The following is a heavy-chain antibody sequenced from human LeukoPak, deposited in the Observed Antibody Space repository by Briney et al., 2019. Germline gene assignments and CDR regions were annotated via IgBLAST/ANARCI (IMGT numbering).Heavy chain of an antibody. CDR3: ARDSYGSGVYYFDY. J-gene: IGHJ4*02. CDR2: ISAYNGNT. CDR1: GYTFTSYG. Sequence: ASVKVSCKASGYTFTSYGISWVRQAPGQGLEWMGWISAYNGNTTYAQKLQGRVTMTTDTSTSTAYMELGSLRSDDTAVYYCARDSYGSGVYYFDYWGQGTLVTVSS. V-gene: IGHV1-18*01. D-gene: IGHD3-10*01.